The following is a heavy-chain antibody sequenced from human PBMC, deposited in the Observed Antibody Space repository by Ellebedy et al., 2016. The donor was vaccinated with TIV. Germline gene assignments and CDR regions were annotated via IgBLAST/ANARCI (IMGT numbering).Heavy chain of an antibody. CDR1: GGSISSGGYY. J-gene: IGHJ3*02. Sequence: TLSLTXTVSGGSISSGGYYWSWIRQHPGKGLEWIGYIYYSGSTYYNPSLKSRVTISVDTSKNQFSLKLSSVTAADTAVYYCAGEICCSGPPGAFDIWGQGTMVTVSS. CDR2: IYYSGST. CDR3: AGEICCSGPPGAFDI. D-gene: IGHD6-19*01. V-gene: IGHV4-31*03.